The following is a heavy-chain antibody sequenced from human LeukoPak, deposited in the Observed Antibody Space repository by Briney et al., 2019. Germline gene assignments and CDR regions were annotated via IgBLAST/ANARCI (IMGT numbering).Heavy chain of an antibody. V-gene: IGHV3-21*01. CDR3: ARDRNDYGDPDAFDC. CDR1: GFTFFHYA. J-gene: IGHJ3*01. Sequence: GGSLSLSCTASGFTFFHYAMNWVRQAPGKGLEWVSSISSVSTYQHYADSVQGRFTISRDNAKNSLFLHMSSLRVDDTAVYYFARDRNDYGDPDAFDCWGQGPHVTVSS. CDR2: ISSVSTYQ. D-gene: IGHD4-17*01.